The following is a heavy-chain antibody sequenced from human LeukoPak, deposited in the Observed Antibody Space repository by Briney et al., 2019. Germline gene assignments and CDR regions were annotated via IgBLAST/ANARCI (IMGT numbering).Heavy chain of an antibody. D-gene: IGHD2-2*01. CDR1: GFTFSSHA. CDR3: ARGRYCTTSSCYSYYHYYNMDV. J-gene: IGHJ6*03. V-gene: IGHV3-30*09. CDR2: ISFYVSNK. Sequence: VRCLRLSCVASGFTFSSHAMHWVRQAPGKGLEWVAVISFYVSNKYYTGSVKGRFAISRDNSKTTLYLQMNSLRAEDTAVYYCARGRYCTTSSCYSYYHYYNMDVWGKGTTVTVSS.